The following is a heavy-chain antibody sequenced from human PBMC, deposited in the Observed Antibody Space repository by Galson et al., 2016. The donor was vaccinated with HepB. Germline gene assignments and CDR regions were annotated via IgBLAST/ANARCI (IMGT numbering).Heavy chain of an antibody. Sequence: QSGAAVKTPGESLKISCKGSGYSFTNYWIAWVRQMPGKGLEWEGVIFPRDSDTRSSPSFQGQVPLSVDKSITTAYLRWSSLKASDTAIYYCARRAAAGQENFDYWGQGTLVTVSS. J-gene: IGHJ4*02. CDR1: GYSFTNYW. CDR3: ARRAAAGQENFDY. CDR2: IFPRDSDT. D-gene: IGHD6-13*01. V-gene: IGHV5-51*01.